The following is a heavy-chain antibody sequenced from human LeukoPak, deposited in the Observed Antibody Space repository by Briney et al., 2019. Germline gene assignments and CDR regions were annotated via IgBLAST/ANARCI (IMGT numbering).Heavy chain of an antibody. V-gene: IGHV3-74*01. D-gene: IGHD2-15*01. Sequence: PGGSLSLSCAASGFTFSSYWMHWVRQAPGKGLVWVSRINSDGSSTSYADSVKGRFTISRDNAKNTLYLQMNSLRAEDTAVYYCARATYCSVGSCYSSDWGQGTLVIVT. CDR1: GFTFSSYW. CDR2: INSDGSST. J-gene: IGHJ4*02. CDR3: ARATYCSVGSCYSSD.